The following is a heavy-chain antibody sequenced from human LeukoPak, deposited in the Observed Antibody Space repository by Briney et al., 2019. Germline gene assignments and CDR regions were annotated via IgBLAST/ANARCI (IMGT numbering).Heavy chain of an antibody. CDR2: ISSSSSYI. CDR3: ARLRYDTSGYYYHFDY. V-gene: IGHV3-21*01. Sequence: PGGSLRLSCAASGFTSSSYSMNWVHQAPGKGLEWVSSISSSSSYIYYADSVKGRFTISRDNAKNSLYLQMNSLRAEDTAVYYCARLRYDTSGYYYHFDYWGQGTLVTVSS. J-gene: IGHJ4*02. CDR1: GFTSSSYS. D-gene: IGHD3-22*01.